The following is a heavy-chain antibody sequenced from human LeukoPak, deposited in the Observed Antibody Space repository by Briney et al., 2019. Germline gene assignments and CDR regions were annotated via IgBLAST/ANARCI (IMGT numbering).Heavy chain of an antibody. CDR3: ASNLGALLWFGELNSP. V-gene: IGHV1-2*02. D-gene: IGHD3-10*01. J-gene: IGHJ5*02. CDR1: GYTFTGYY. CDR2: INPNSGGT. Sequence: ASVKVSCKASGYTFTGYYVHWVRQAPGQGLEWMGWINPNSGGTNYAQKFQGRVTMTRDTSISTAYMELSRLRSDDTAVYYCASNLGALLWFGELNSPWGQGTLVTVSS.